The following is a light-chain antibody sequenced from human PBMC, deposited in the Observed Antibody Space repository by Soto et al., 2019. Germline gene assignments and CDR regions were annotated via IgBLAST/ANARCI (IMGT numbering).Light chain of an antibody. J-gene: IGLJ3*02. CDR1: SSNIGNNY. CDR2: DNN. CDR3: GTWDSSLSSWV. Sequence: QSVLTQPPSVSAAPGQKVTISCSGSSSNIGNNYVSWYQQLPGTAPKLLIYDNNKRPSGIPDRFSGSKSDTSATLGITGLXXXXXXXYYCGTWDSSLSSWVFGXXT. V-gene: IGLV1-51*01.